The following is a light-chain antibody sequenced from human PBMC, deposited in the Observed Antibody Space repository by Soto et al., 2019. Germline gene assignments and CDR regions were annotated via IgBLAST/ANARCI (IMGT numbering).Light chain of an antibody. CDR1: QSISNR. Sequence: DIQMTHSPSTLSASVGDRVTITCRASQSISNRLAWYQQKPGKAPKVLIYDASSLEGGVPSRFSGTGSETEFILTISSLQPDDFATYNCQHYGGGWTFGQGIKVDIX. CDR3: QHYGGGWT. J-gene: IGKJ1*01. V-gene: IGKV1-5*01. CDR2: DAS.